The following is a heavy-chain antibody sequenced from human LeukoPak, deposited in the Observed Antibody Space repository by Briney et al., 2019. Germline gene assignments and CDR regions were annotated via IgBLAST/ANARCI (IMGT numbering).Heavy chain of an antibody. J-gene: IGHJ4*02. CDR1: GFTFSNYA. D-gene: IGHD2/OR15-2a*01. V-gene: IGHV3-23*01. CDR2: ISGSGGDT. CDR3: RYFLPHFDY. Sequence: GGSLRLSCAASGFTFSNYAMNWVRQAPWKGLEWVSAISGSGGDTYYADSVKGRFTISRDNSKNTLYLQMNSLRAEDTAVYYCRYFLPHFDYWGQGTLVTVSS.